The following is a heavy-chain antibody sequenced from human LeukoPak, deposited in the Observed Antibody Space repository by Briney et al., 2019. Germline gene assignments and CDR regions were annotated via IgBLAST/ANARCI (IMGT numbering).Heavy chain of an antibody. CDR1: GFTVSSNY. V-gene: IGHV3-66*01. CDR3: ARVSQRYGDYYGMGV. Sequence: PRGSLRLSCAASGFTVSSNYMSWVRQAPGKGLEWVSVIYSGGSTYYADSVKGRFTISRDISKNTLYLQMNSLRAEDTAVYYCARVSQRYGDYYGMGVWGQGTTVTVSS. CDR2: IYSGGST. D-gene: IGHD4-17*01. J-gene: IGHJ6*02.